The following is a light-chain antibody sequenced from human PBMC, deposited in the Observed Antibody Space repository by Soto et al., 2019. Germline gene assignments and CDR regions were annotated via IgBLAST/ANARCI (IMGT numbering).Light chain of an antibody. J-gene: IGKJ1*01. CDR3: QQYFEWPPMT. CDR2: GAS. CDR1: ETVDTI. V-gene: IGKV3-15*01. Sequence: EVVMTQSPATLSVSPGERATLSCRARETVDTILAWSQQKPGQAPRLLISGASTRAAGISDRFRGSGSGTEFTLTISSLRSEDSAIYYCQQYFEWPPMTFGQGTKVEI.